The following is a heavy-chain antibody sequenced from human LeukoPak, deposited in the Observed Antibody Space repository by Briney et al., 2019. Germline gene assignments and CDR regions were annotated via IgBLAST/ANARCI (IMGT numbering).Heavy chain of an antibody. CDR3: AKTGLYSSSSRGYFDY. D-gene: IGHD6-6*01. J-gene: IGHJ4*02. CDR2: ISGSGITT. CDR1: GFTFSNYV. V-gene: IGHV3-23*01. Sequence: PGGSLRLPCAASGFTFSNYVMGWVRQPPGEGLQWISVISGSGITTYYARSVKGRFTISRDNSKNTLYLQMNNLRAEDTAIYYCAKTGLYSSSSRGYFDYWGQGTLVTVSS.